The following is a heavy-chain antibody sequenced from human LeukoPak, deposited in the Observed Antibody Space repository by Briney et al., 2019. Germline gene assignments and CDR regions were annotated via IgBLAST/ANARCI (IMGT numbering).Heavy chain of an antibody. J-gene: IGHJ4*02. Sequence: GGSLRLSCAASGLRVTSCWMSWVRQAPGKGLEWVANINQGGNTVNYVDSVKGRVSISRDNANNALFLQMHSLRFEDTAIYYCATTFPYCGDGTCKLGGQGAQVTVSS. CDR3: ATTFPYCGDGTCKL. D-gene: IGHD2-15*01. V-gene: IGHV3-7*01. CDR1: GLRVTSCW. CDR2: INQGGNTV.